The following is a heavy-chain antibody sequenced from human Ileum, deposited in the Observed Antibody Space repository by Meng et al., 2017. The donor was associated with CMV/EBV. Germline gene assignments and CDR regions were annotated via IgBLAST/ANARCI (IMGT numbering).Heavy chain of an antibody. CDR2: MSWDGGRT. J-gene: IGHJ4*02. Sequence: SGLILDGYSLHLACEAPGKALEYVSLMSWDGGRTHSADSVKCRFTISRDNSKNPLYLQMNSLRTEDTALYDCARDMSPYTSPSWMFDYWGQGTLVTVSS. CDR1: GLILDGYS. CDR3: ARDMSPYTSPSWMFDY. V-gene: IGHV3-43*01. D-gene: IGHD6-6*01.